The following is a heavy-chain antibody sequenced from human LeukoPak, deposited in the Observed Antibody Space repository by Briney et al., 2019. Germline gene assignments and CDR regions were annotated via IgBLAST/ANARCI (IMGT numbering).Heavy chain of an antibody. J-gene: IGHJ4*02. D-gene: IGHD6-19*01. Sequence: SQTPSLTCTVSGGSISGGSYYWSWIRQPAGKGLEWIGRIYTSGSTNYNPSLKSRVTISVDTSKNQFSLKLSSVTAADTAVYYCARTSSYSSGWYPVDYYFDYWGQGTLVTVSS. CDR2: IYTSGST. CDR1: GGSISGGSYY. CDR3: ARTSSYSSGWYPVDYYFDY. V-gene: IGHV4-61*02.